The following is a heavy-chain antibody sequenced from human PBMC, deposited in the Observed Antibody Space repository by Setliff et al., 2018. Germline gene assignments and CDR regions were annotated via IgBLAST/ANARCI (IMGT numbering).Heavy chain of an antibody. CDR2: IYITGNP. V-gene: IGHV4-61*09. D-gene: IGHD1-26*01. Sequence: SETLSLTCAVSGASIRQTSYFWTWVRQPAGKGLEWIGHIYITGNPNVNPSLRSRVAMSLDNSGNQFSLNLQSVTAADTAVYYCASMGATRDYWGQGTLVTVSS. J-gene: IGHJ4*02. CDR1: GASIRQTSYF. CDR3: ASMGATRDY.